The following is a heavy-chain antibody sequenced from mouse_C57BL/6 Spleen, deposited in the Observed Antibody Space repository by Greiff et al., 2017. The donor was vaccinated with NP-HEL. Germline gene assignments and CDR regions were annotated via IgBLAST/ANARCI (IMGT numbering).Heavy chain of an antibody. Sequence: DVMLVESGGGLVKPGGSLKLSCAASGFTFSSYAMSWVRQTPEKRLEWVATISDGGSYTYYPDNVKGRFTISRDNAKNNLYLQMSHLKSEDTAMYYCARDGYLGAMDYWGQGTSVTVSS. CDR3: ARDGYLGAMDY. J-gene: IGHJ4*01. CDR2: ISDGGSYT. V-gene: IGHV5-4*01. CDR1: GFTFSSYA. D-gene: IGHD2-14*01.